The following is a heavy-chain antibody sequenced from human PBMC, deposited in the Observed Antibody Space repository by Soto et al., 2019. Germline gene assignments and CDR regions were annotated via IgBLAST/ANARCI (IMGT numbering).Heavy chain of an antibody. CDR1: GFTFSNYG. CDR3: ARDIESVTAKHFFYYYAMDV. D-gene: IGHD2-8*01. J-gene: IGHJ6*02. V-gene: IGHV1-18*01. CDR2: VSANNGHT. Sequence: GASVKVSCKASGFTFSNYGLNCVRQAPGQGLEWMGWVSANNGHTNYAQNLQGRVSMTTDTSTSTAYMELRGLRFDDTAVYYCARDIESVTAKHFFYYYAMDVWGQGTTVTVSS.